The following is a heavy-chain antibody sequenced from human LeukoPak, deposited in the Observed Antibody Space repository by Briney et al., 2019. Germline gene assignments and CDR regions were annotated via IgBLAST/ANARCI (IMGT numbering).Heavy chain of an antibody. CDR1: GYSISSGYY. J-gene: IGHJ3*02. D-gene: IGHD6-13*01. CDR3: ARPSIAAARIDAFDI. Sequence: SETLSLTCAVSGYSISSGYYWGWIRQPPGKGLEWIGSIYLSGSTYYNPSLKSRVTISVDTSKNQFSLKLSSVTAADTAVYYCARPSIAAARIDAFDIWGQGPMVTVSS. V-gene: IGHV4-38-2*01. CDR2: IYLSGST.